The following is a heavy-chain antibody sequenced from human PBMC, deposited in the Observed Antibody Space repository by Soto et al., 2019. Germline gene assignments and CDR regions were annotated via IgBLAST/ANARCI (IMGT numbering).Heavy chain of an antibody. Sequence: PSGTLSVSCAVYGDSISIGVYSWTWIRQPPGKGLEWVGYIDRSGSTCYNPSLKSRVTISGDRSNNRFSLILNSLTAADTAVYFCARDGAWRGFDVWGQGTTVTV. V-gene: IGHV4-30-2*01. J-gene: IGHJ6*02. CDR2: IDRSGST. D-gene: IGHD1-26*01. CDR3: ARDGAWRGFDV. CDR1: GDSISIGVYS.